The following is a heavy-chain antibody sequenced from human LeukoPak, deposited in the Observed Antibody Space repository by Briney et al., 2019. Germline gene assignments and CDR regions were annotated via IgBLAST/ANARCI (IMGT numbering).Heavy chain of an antibody. V-gene: IGHV3-30-3*01. CDR2: ISYDGSNK. CDR1: GFTFSSYA. J-gene: IGHJ4*02. CDR3: ARESKPGSYRYFYYFDY. Sequence: QPGRSLRLSCAASGFTFSSYAMHWVRQAPGKGLEWVAVISYDGSNKYYADSVKGRFTISRDNSKNTLYLQMNSLRAEDTAVYYCARESKPGSYRYFYYFDYWGQGTLVTVSS. D-gene: IGHD1-26*01.